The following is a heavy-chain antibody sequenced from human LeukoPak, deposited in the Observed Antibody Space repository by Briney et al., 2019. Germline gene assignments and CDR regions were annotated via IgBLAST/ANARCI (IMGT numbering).Heavy chain of an antibody. Sequence: SETLSLTCTVSGGSISSYYWGWIRQPPGKGLEWIGYIYYSGSTNYNPSLKSRVTISVDTSKNQFSLKLSSVTAADTAVYYCAGALGGYYDPYFDYWGQGTLVTVSS. D-gene: IGHD3-22*01. V-gene: IGHV4-59*01. CDR2: IYYSGST. CDR1: GGSISSYY. CDR3: AGALGGYYDPYFDY. J-gene: IGHJ4*02.